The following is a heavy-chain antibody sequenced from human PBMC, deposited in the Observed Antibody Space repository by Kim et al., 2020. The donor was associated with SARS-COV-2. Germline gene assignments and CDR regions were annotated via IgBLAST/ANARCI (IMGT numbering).Heavy chain of an antibody. D-gene: IGHD2-15*01. J-gene: IGHJ4*02. CDR3: ATSVVAARDY. V-gene: IGHV4-39*01. CDR2: ST. Sequence: STYYNPCLKSRVTISIDTSKNQFSLKLSSVTAADTAVYYCATSVVAARDYWGQGTLVTVSS.